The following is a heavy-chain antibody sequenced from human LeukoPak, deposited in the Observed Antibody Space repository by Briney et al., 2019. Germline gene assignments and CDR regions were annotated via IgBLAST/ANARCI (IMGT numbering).Heavy chain of an antibody. CDR1: GFTFSSYG. Sequence: GGSLRPSCAASGFTFSSYGMHWVRQAPGKGLEWVAVISYDGSNKYYADSVKGRFTISRDNSKNTLYLQMNSLRAEDTAVYYCAKTVGAAFDYWGQGTLVTVSS. D-gene: IGHD1-26*01. J-gene: IGHJ4*02. CDR2: ISYDGSNK. V-gene: IGHV3-30*18. CDR3: AKTVGAAFDY.